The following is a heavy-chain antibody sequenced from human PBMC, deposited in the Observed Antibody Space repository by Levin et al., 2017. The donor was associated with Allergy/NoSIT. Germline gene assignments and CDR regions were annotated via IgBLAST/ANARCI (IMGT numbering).Heavy chain of an antibody. V-gene: IGHV5-51*01. CDR2: IYPGDSDT. CDR1: GYSFTSYW. J-gene: IGHJ3*02. CDR3: ARHGPTGEDHPGVAFDI. Sequence: GGSLRLSCKGSGYSFTSYWNGWVRQMPGKGLEWMGIIYPGDSDTRYSPSFQGQVTISADKSISTAYLQWSSLKASDTAMYYCARHGPTGEDHPGVAFDIWGQGTMVTVAS. D-gene: IGHD3-10*01.